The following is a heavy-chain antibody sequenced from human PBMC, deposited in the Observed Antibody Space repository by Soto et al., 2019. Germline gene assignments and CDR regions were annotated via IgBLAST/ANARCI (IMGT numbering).Heavy chain of an antibody. CDR2: ISSSSSTI. V-gene: IGHV3-48*02. CDR3: ASNWNSANWFDP. D-gene: IGHD1-1*01. Sequence: PGGSLRLSCAASGFTFRSYSINWGRQAPGKGLEWVSYISSSSSTIYYADSVKGRFTISRDSAKNSLYLQMNSLRDEDTAVYYCASNWNSANWFDPWGQGTLVTVSS. CDR1: GFTFRSYS. J-gene: IGHJ5*02.